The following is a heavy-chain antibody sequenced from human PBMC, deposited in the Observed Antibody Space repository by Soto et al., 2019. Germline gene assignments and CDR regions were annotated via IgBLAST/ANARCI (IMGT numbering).Heavy chain of an antibody. CDR1: GFTFSSFW. CDR3: AREQVVVAPAAIEDYYYGMDV. Sequence: XGSLRLSCAAAGFTFSSFWMSWVRRAPGRGLDWVANIKQDGSEKYYVDSVKGRFTISRDNAKNSLYLQMSSLRAEDTAVYYCAREQVVVAPAAIEDYYYGMDVWGQGPTVTVSS. J-gene: IGHJ6*02. V-gene: IGHV3-7*01. CDR2: IKQDGSEK. D-gene: IGHD2-2*01.